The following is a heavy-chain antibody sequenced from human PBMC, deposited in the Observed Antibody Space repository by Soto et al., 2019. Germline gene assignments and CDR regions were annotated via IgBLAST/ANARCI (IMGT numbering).Heavy chain of an antibody. J-gene: IGHJ4*02. Sequence: PSETLSLTCTVSGGSISSYYWSWIRQPPGKGLEWIGYIFYSGSTNYNPSLKSRVTISVDTSKNQFSLKLHSVTAADTAVYYCARHKGTVTVYGGGYDSEFDVWGQGIVVTVSS. V-gene: IGHV4-59*08. CDR3: ARHKGTVTVYGGGYDSEFDV. CDR2: IFYSGST. CDR1: GGSISSYY. D-gene: IGHD5-12*01.